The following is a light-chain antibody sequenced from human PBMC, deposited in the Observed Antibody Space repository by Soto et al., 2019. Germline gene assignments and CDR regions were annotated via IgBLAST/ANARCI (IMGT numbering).Light chain of an antibody. CDR1: SSDIGAYDY. Sequence: QSVLTQPPSASGSPGQSVTISCTGTSSDIGAYDYVSWYQQHPGKAPKLMIYEVSNRPSWVSNRFSGSKSGNTASLTISGLQPEDEADYYCNSYTSSYTLVFGGGTKLTVL. CDR2: EVS. J-gene: IGLJ2*01. CDR3: NSYTSSYTLV. V-gene: IGLV2-14*01.